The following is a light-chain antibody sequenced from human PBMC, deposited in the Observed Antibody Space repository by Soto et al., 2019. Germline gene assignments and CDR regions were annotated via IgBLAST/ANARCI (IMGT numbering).Light chain of an antibody. Sequence: DIQMTQSPSTLSASVGDRVTITCRASQSISSWLAWYQQKPGKAPKLLIYDASSLESGVPSRFSGSGSGTEFTLTISNLQPDDFATYFCQQYKSYSTFGQGTKVDIK. J-gene: IGKJ1*01. CDR2: DAS. V-gene: IGKV1-5*01. CDR3: QQYKSYST. CDR1: QSISSW.